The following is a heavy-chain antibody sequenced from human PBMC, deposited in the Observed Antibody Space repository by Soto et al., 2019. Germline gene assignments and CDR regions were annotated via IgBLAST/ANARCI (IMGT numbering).Heavy chain of an antibody. CDR3: ARRGSGSYCDY. CDR1: GFTFSSYA. V-gene: IGHV3-23*01. J-gene: IGHJ4*02. CDR2: ISGSGGST. D-gene: IGHD1-26*01. Sequence: EVQLLESGGGLVQPGGSLRLSCAASGFTFSSYAMRWVRQAPVKGLEWVSAISGSGGSTYYADSVKGRFTISRDNSKNTLYLQMNSLRSEGTAVYYWARRGSGSYCDYWGQGTQVTVSP.